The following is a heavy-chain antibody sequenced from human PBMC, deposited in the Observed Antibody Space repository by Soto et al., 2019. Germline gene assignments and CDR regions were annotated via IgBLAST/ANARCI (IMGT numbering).Heavy chain of an antibody. CDR1: GFTFSFYW. J-gene: IGHJ3*01. D-gene: IGHD2-21*02. V-gene: IGHV3-74*01. CDR2: IHSDGSST. Sequence: GGSLRLSCAASGFTFSFYWMHWFRQAPGQGLVWVSRIHSDGSSTTYADSVKGRFTISRDNAKNTLYLQMNSLRAEDTAVYYCARGDRGAFDLWGEGTMVTVSS. CDR3: ARGDRGAFDL.